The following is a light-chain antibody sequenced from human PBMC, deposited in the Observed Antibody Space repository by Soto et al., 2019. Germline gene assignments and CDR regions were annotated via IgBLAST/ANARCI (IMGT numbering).Light chain of an antibody. J-gene: IGKJ4*01. Sequence: DIVMTQSPLSLTVTPGEPASISCRSSQSLLHTTGYHYLDWYLQKTGQSTQLLIYFGSNRASGGPDMSSGSGAGTGFALKISRVEAEDVVVYYCKPGPQALPLTFVGGTEVEIK. CDR1: QSLLHTTGYHY. V-gene: IGKV2-28*01. CDR2: FGS. CDR3: KPGPQALPLT.